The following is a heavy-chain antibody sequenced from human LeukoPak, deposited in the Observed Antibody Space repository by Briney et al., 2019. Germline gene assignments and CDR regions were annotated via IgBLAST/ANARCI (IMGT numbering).Heavy chain of an antibody. V-gene: IGHV4-39*01. CDR1: GVSISSSSYY. J-gene: IGHJ4*02. CDR2: IYYSGST. Sequence: PSETLSLTCTVSGVSISSSSYYWGWIRQPPGKGLEWIGSIYYSGSTYYNPSLKSRVTISVDTSKNQFSLKLSSVTAADTAVYYCARLGGSGSPHPYWGQGTLVTVSS. D-gene: IGHD6-19*01. CDR3: ARLGGSGSPHPY.